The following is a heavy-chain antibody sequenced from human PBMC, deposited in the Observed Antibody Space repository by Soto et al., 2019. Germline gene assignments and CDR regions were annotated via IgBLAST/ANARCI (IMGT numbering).Heavy chain of an antibody. CDR3: ARDYSRSAYYFDY. D-gene: IGHD6-13*01. J-gene: IGHJ4*02. CDR1: GYTFTSYG. V-gene: IGHV1-18*01. CDR2: ISAYNGNT. Sequence: ASVKFSCKASGYTFTSYGISWVRQAPGQGLECMGWISAYNGNTNYAQKLQGRVTMTTXTXXSXXXMXLXXLRXDXTAVYYCARDYSRSAYYFDYWGQGTLVTVPQ.